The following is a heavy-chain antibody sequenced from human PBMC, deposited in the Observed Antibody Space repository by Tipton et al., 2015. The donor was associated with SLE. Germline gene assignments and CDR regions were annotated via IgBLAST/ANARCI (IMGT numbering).Heavy chain of an antibody. CDR2: IFHSGLT. CDR3: ARLVIYDNSGYPFDY. Sequence: LRLSCTVSRGSISSGTHYCGWIRQPPGKGLEWIGNIFHSGLTYYNPSLKSRVTFSIDTSNNQFSLKLSSVTAADTAVYYCARLVIYDNSGYPFDYWGQGTLVTVSS. V-gene: IGHV4-39*07. J-gene: IGHJ4*02. D-gene: IGHD3-22*01. CDR1: RGSISSGTHY.